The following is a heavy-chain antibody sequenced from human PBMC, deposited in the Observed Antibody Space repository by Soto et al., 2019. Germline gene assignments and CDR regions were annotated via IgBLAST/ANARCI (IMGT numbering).Heavy chain of an antibody. V-gene: IGHV4-59*01. Sequence: QVQLQESGPGLVKPSETLSLTCTVSGGSISSYYWSWIRQPPGKGLEWIGYIYYSGSTNYNPSLKSRVTIPVDPSKNQFSLKLSSVTAADTAVYYCARAGWELPPRLPNWYFDLWGRGTLVTVSS. CDR3: ARAGWELPPRLPNWYFDL. D-gene: IGHD1-26*01. J-gene: IGHJ2*01. CDR2: IYYSGST. CDR1: GGSISSYY.